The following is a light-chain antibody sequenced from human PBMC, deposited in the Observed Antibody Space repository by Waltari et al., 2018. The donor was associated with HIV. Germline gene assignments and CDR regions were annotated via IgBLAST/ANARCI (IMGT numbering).Light chain of an antibody. V-gene: IGLV3-21*02. CDR1: KIGSKS. J-gene: IGLJ1*01. CDR3: HVWDRSSDHHV. Sequence: SYVLTQPPSVSVAPGQTARITCGGNKIGSKSVHWYQQKAGQAPVLVVYNGSDRPSGIPERFSGSRSGNTATRTISRVEAGDEADYYCHVWDRSSDHHVFGTGTKVTVL. CDR2: NGS.